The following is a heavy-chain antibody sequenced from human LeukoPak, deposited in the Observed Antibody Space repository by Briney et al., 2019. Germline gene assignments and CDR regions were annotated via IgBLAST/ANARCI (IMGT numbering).Heavy chain of an antibody. V-gene: IGHV3-74*01. Sequence: GGSLRLSCAASGFTFSTYWMHWVRQAPGKGLVWVSRINTDGSTTTYADSVKGRFTISRDNATNTLYLHMNSLRAEDTAVYFCARGAPADYWGQGTLVTVSS. D-gene: IGHD2-2*01. CDR2: INTDGSTT. CDR3: ARGAPADY. J-gene: IGHJ4*02. CDR1: GFTFSTYW.